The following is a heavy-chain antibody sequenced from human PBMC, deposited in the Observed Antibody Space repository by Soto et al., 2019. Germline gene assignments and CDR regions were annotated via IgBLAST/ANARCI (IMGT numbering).Heavy chain of an antibody. CDR3: FRGGVTSRTFGY. V-gene: IGHV5-51*01. Sequence: PVESLKISCNASGYIIKNYWIGWVRQMPGQGLEWMGIIFPDDSDTRYSPSFQGHVTISVDKSISTAYVQWSSLKASDSAIYYCFRGGVTSRTFGYWGQGTLVTVSS. D-gene: IGHD3-16*01. CDR2: IFPDDSDT. J-gene: IGHJ4*02. CDR1: GYIIKNYW.